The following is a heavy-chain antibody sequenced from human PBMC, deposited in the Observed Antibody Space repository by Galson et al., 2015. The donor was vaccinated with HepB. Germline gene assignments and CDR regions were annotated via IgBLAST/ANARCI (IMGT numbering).Heavy chain of an antibody. V-gene: IGHV3-30*18. D-gene: IGHD3-3*01. Sequence: SLRLSCAASGFTFSSFAMHWVRQAPGKGLEWVAVISYDGGTEYYADSVKGRFTISRDNSKNTLFLQMNSLRAEDTALYHCAKVLATTYYDFWSGYYTEDIWGQGTLVTVSS. CDR2: ISYDGGTE. J-gene: IGHJ4*02. CDR3: AKVLATTYYDFWSGYYTEDI. CDR1: GFTFSSFA.